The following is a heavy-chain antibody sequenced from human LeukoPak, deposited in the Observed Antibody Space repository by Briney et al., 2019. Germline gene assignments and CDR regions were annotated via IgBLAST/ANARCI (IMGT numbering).Heavy chain of an antibody. Sequence: SETLSLTCTVSGDSISSYYWSWIRQPPGKGLEWIGYIYYSGSTNYNPSLKSRVTISVDTSKNQFSLKLSSVTAADTAVYYCARPYYYDSSGYPYGMDVWGQGTTVTVSS. D-gene: IGHD3-22*01. CDR1: GDSISSYY. CDR2: IYYSGST. J-gene: IGHJ6*02. V-gene: IGHV4-59*08. CDR3: ARPYYYDSSGYPYGMDV.